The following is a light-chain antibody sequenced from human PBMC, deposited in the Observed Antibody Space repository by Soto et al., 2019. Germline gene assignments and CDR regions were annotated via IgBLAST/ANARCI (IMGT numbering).Light chain of an antibody. CDR3: QQYSYWPQT. V-gene: IGKV3D-15*01. CDR2: GAS. J-gene: IGKJ1*01. CDR1: QTVSSN. Sequence: EIVMTQSPATLSVSPGERATLSCRASQTVSSNLAWYQQKPGQTPRVLIYGASTRATGIPARFSGSGSGTEFTLTISSLQSEDFAVYYCQQYSYWPQTFGQGTKVEIK.